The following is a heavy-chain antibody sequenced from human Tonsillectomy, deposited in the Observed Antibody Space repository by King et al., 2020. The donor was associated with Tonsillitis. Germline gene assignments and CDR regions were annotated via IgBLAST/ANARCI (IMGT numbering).Heavy chain of an antibody. CDR2: ISYDGSNK. V-gene: IGHV3-30-3*01. Sequence: VQLVESGGGVVQPGRSLRLSCAASGFTFSSYAMHWVRQAPGKGLEWVAVISYDGSNKYYADSVKGRFTISRDNSKNTLYLQMNSLRAEDTAVYYCARVNAYSGSYSPDRGYFDYWGQGTLVTVSS. J-gene: IGHJ4*02. CDR1: GFTFSSYA. D-gene: IGHD1-26*01. CDR3: ARVNAYSGSYSPDRGYFDY.